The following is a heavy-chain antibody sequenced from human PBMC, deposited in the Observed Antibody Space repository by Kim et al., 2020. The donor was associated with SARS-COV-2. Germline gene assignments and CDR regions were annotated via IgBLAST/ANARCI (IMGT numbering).Heavy chain of an antibody. J-gene: IGHJ5*02. Sequence: VKGRFTISRDNSKNTLYLQMNSLRAEDTAVYYCAKELMVRGVIGSNWFDPWGQGTLVTVSS. CDR3: AKELMVRGVIGSNWFDP. V-gene: IGHV3-23*01. D-gene: IGHD3-10*01.